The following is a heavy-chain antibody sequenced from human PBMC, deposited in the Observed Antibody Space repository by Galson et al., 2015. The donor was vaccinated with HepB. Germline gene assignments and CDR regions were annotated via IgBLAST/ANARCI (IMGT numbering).Heavy chain of an antibody. V-gene: IGHV3-23*01. CDR2: VSSRGEST. D-gene: IGHD1-26*01. Sequence: SPRLSCAASRFTFSSYAMSWVRLAPGKGLEWVSAVSSRGESTYYADSVRGRFAISRDNSRNTLYLHMTSLRAEDTAIYYCAGSGAYSGTYYAGMDVWGQGTTVTVSS. J-gene: IGHJ6*02. CDR1: RFTFSSYA. CDR3: AGSGAYSGTYYAGMDV.